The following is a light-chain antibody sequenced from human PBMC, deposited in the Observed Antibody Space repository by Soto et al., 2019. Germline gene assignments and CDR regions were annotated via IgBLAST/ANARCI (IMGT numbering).Light chain of an antibody. J-gene: IGKJ5*01. Sequence: EIVMTQSPAILSVSPGETATLSCRASESVTTRLAWYQHKPGQAPTLLMSGASNRASGVPVRFSGSGSGTDFTLTITRLEPEDFALYYCQQYGGSPITFGLGTRLEIK. CDR3: QQYGGSPIT. CDR2: GAS. V-gene: IGKV3-20*01. CDR1: ESVTTR.